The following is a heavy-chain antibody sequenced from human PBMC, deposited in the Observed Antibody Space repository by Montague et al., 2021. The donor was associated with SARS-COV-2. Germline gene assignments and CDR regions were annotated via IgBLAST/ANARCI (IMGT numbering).Heavy chain of an antibody. V-gene: IGHV4-59*08. Sequence: SETLSLTCTVSGGSTSSYYWSWIRQPPGKGLEWIGYIYYSGSTNYNPSLKSRVTISLDTSKSQFSLKLRSVTAADTAVYYCARRVVYSSDWFWFYFDYWGQGTLVTVSS. CDR1: GGSTSSYY. D-gene: IGHD6-13*01. J-gene: IGHJ4*02. CDR3: ARRVVYSSDWFWFYFDY. CDR2: IYYSGST.